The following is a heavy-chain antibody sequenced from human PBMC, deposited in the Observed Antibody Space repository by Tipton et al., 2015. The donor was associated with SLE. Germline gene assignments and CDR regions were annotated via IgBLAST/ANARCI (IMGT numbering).Heavy chain of an antibody. CDR3: ARERGYLGAFDI. CDR1: GFTFSSYW. D-gene: IGHD5-12*01. Sequence: SLRLSCAASGFTFSSYWMHWVRQAPGKGLVWVSRINSDGSSTSYADSVKGRFTISRDNAKNTLYLQMNSLRVEDTAVYYCARERGYLGAFDIWGQGTMVTVSS. CDR2: INSDGSST. J-gene: IGHJ3*02. V-gene: IGHV3-74*01.